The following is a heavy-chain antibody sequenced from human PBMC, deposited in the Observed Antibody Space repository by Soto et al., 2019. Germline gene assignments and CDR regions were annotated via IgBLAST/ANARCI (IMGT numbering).Heavy chain of an antibody. J-gene: IGHJ6*02. Sequence: QVQLVESGGVVVQPGRSLRLSCAASGFTFSSYGMHWVRQAPGKGLEWVAVISYDGSNKYYADSVKGRFTISRDNSKNTLYLQMNSLRAEDTAVYYCAKDSKVTTTYYYYGMDVWGQGTTVTVSS. D-gene: IGHD4-4*01. CDR2: ISYDGSNK. CDR1: GFTFSSYG. CDR3: AKDSKVTTTYYYYGMDV. V-gene: IGHV3-30*18.